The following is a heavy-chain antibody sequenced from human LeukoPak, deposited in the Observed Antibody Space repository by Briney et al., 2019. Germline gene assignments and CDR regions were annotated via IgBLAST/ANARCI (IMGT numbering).Heavy chain of an antibody. V-gene: IGHV3-48*01. D-gene: IGHD5-18*01. J-gene: IGHJ4*02. CDR3: AKGDTAMVPITFDY. CDR1: GFTFSSYS. Sequence: PGGSLRLSCAASGFTFSSYSMNWVRQAPGKGLEWVSYISSSSSTIYYADSVKGRFTISRDNSKNTLYLQMNSLRAEDTAVYYCAKGDTAMVPITFDYWGQGTLVTVSS. CDR2: ISSSSSTI.